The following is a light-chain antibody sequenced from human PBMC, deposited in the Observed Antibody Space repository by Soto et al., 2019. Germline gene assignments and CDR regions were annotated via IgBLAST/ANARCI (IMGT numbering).Light chain of an antibody. V-gene: IGKV3D-15*01. CDR3: QQYNNWPPIT. CDR1: QSVSSK. J-gene: IGKJ5*01. CDR2: GAS. Sequence: ELVLTPSPATLSVSPGDRSTLSCRASQSVSSKLAWYQQKPGQAPRLLIYGASTRATGIPARFSGSGSGTEFTLTISSLQSEDFAVYYCQQYNNWPPITFGQGTRLEIK.